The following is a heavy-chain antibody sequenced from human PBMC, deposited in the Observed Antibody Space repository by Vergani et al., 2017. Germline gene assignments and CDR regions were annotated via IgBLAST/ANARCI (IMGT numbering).Heavy chain of an antibody. Sequence: QLQLQESGPGLVKPSETLSLTCTVSGGSISSSSYYWGWIRQPPGKGLEWVAVIWYDGSNKYYADSVKGRFTISRDNSKNTLYLQMNSLRAEDTAVYYCAKAVDVMLGIAPDYWGQGTLVTVSS. CDR2: IWYDGSNK. D-gene: IGHD6-13*01. V-gene: IGHV3-33*06. J-gene: IGHJ4*02. CDR3: AKAVDVMLGIAPDY. CDR1: GGSISSSSYY.